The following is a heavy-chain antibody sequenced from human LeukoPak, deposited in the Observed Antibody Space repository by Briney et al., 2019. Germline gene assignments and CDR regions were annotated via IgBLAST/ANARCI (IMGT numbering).Heavy chain of an antibody. CDR3: AVSAAALFDP. D-gene: IGHD6-6*01. CDR2: INRSGST. V-gene: IGHV4-34*01. CDR1: GGSFSGYF. J-gene: IGHJ5*02. Sequence: SETLSLTCAVYGGSFSGYFWSWFRQPPGKGLEWIGEINRSGSTNYNSSLSLKSRVTISVDTSKNQFSLKLSSVTAADTAVYCCAVSAAALFDPWGQGTLVTVSS.